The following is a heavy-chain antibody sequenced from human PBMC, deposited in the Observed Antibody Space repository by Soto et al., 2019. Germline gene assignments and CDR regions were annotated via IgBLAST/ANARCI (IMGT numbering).Heavy chain of an antibody. CDR1: GFSLSTSGVG. CDR3: AHTGNWNDFDC. CDR2: IYWDDDK. J-gene: IGHJ4*02. Sequence: QITLKESGPTLVKPTQTLTLTCTFSGFSLSTSGVGVGWIRQPPGKALEWLALIYWDDDKRYSPSLKSRLTITRDTSKNQVVLTMTNMDPADTATYYCAHTGNWNDFDCWGQGALVTVSS. D-gene: IGHD1-20*01. V-gene: IGHV2-5*02.